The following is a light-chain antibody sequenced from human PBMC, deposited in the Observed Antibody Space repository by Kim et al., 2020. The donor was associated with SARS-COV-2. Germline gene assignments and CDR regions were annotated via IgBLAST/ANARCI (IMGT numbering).Light chain of an antibody. V-gene: IGKV3-20*01. J-gene: IGKJ5*01. CDR1: QGIRNNY. CDR2: GAS. Sequence: SPGERATLSCRASQGIRNNYLAWYQQKPGQAPRLLIYGASSRATGIPDRFSGSGSGTDFTLTISRLEPEDFAVYYCQQYGSAPRTFGQGTRLEIK. CDR3: QQYGSAPRT.